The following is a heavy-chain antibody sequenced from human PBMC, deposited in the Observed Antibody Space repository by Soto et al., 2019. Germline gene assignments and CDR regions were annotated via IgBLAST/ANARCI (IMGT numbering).Heavy chain of an antibody. D-gene: IGHD3-3*01. Sequence: GGSLRLSCAASGFTFSSYSMNWVRQAPGKGLEWVSYISSSSSTIYYADSVKGRFTISRDNAKNSLYLQMNSLRDEDTAVYYCAVTIFGVVITDLYFDYWGQGTLVTVSS. CDR3: AVTIFGVVITDLYFDY. CDR1: GFTFSSYS. CDR2: ISSSSSTI. J-gene: IGHJ4*02. V-gene: IGHV3-48*02.